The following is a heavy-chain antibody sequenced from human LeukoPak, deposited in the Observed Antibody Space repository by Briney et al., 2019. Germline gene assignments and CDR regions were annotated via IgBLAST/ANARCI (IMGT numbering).Heavy chain of an antibody. D-gene: IGHD3-22*01. CDR2: IYQSETA. CDR3: ARPTTYYYDSSGYRVSYFDY. CDR1: GYSISSGYF. Sequence: SETLSLTCTVSGYSISSGYFWGWMRQPPGKGLEWIGSIYQSETAHYNPSLKSRVTISVDTSKNQFSLKLSSVTAADTAVYYCARPTTYYYDSSGYRVSYFDYWGQGTLVTVSS. J-gene: IGHJ4*02. V-gene: IGHV4-38-2*02.